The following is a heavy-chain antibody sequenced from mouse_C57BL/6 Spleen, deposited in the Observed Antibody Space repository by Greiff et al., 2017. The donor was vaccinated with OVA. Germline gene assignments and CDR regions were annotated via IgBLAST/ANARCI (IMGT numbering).Heavy chain of an antibody. CDR1: GFTFSSYA. CDR2: ISDGGSYT. J-gene: IGHJ3*01. D-gene: IGHD4-1*01. Sequence: EVKLVESGGGLVKPGGSLKLSCAASGFTFSSYAMSWVRQTPEKRLEWVATISDGGSYTYYPDNVKGRFTISRDNAKNNLYLQMSHLKSEDTAMYYCARDLWEEAYWGQGTLVTVSA. CDR3: ARDLWEEAY. V-gene: IGHV5-4*01.